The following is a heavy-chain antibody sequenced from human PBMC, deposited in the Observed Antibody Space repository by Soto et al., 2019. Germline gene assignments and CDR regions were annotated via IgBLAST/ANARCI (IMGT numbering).Heavy chain of an antibody. CDR3: ARGGSLWFGELSAYYYGMDV. CDR1: GYTFTSYY. Sequence: ASVTVSCKASGYTFTSYYMHWVRQAPGQGLEWMGWINPNSGGTNYAQKFQGWVTMTRDTSISTAYMELSRLRSDDTAVYYCARGGSLWFGELSAYYYGMDVWGQGTTVTVSS. CDR2: INPNSGGT. J-gene: IGHJ6*02. D-gene: IGHD3-10*01. V-gene: IGHV1-2*04.